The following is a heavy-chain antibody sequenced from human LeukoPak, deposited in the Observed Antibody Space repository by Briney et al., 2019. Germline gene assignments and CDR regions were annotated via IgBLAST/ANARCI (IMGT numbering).Heavy chain of an antibody. CDR3: ARDLTFGGVAYYYYYYGMDV. Sequence: PGGSLRLSCAASGFTFSSYGMHWVRQAPGEGLEWVAVIWYDGSNKYYADSVKGRFTISRDNSKNTLYLQMNSLRAEDTAVYYCARDLTFGGVAYYYYYYGMDVWGQGTTVTVSS. D-gene: IGHD3-16*01. J-gene: IGHJ6*02. CDR2: IWYDGSNK. CDR1: GFTFSSYG. V-gene: IGHV3-33*01.